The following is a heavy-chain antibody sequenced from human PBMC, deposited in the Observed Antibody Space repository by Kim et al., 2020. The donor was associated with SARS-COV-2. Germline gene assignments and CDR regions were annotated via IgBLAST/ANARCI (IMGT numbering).Heavy chain of an antibody. Sequence: GGSLRLSCAASGFTFSSYWMHWVRQAPGKGLVWVSRINSDGSSTSYADSVKGRFTISRDNAKNTLYLQMNSLRAEDTAVYYCARDATAYYDFWRGSYYYYYGMDVWGQGTTVTVSS. D-gene: IGHD3-3*01. CDR3: ARDATAYYDFWRGSYYYYYGMDV. CDR1: GFTFSSYW. CDR2: INSDGSST. V-gene: IGHV3-74*01. J-gene: IGHJ6*02.